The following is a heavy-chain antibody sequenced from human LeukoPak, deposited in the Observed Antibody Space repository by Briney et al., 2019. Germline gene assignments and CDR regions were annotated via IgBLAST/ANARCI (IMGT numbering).Heavy chain of an antibody. V-gene: IGHV1-2*02. CDR2: INPNSGGT. Sequence: ASVKVSCKASGYTFTGYYMHWVRQAPGQGLEWMGWINPNSGGTNYAQKFQGRVTMTRDTSISTAYMELSRLRSDDTAVYYCARGGITMIVVVMDAFDIWGQGTMATVSS. D-gene: IGHD3-22*01. CDR3: ARGGITMIVVVMDAFDI. J-gene: IGHJ3*02. CDR1: GYTFTGYY.